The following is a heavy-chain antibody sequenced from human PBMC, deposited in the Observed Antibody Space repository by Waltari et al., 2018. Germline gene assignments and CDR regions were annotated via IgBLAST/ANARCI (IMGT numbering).Heavy chain of an antibody. CDR1: GFTFSSHW. D-gene: IGHD3-10*01. CDR2: SIGDGSST. J-gene: IGHJ4*02. V-gene: IGHV3-74*03. Sequence: EVQLEESGGGLVQPGGSLRLSCAASGFTFSSHWMHWVRQAPGKGLVGVSRSIGDGSSTTYADSVKGLVTISRDKAKNTLYLQMNSLRAEDTAVYYCARRVSGTGIYWGQGTLVTVSS. CDR3: ARRVSGTGIY.